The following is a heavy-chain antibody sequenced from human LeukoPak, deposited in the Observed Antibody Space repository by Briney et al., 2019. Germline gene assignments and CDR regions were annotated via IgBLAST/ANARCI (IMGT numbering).Heavy chain of an antibody. J-gene: IGHJ4*02. CDR3: ARGPTYSSIWHVDY. D-gene: IGHD6-13*01. CDR1: GFTFGSYE. CDR2: ISSSGYTI. V-gene: IGHV3-48*03. Sequence: GGSLRLSCVGSGFTFGSYEMNWVRQAPGKGLEWVSYISSSGYTIYYADSVKGRFTISRDNAKNSLYLQMNSLRAEDTAVYYCARGPTYSSIWHVDYWGQGTLVTVSS.